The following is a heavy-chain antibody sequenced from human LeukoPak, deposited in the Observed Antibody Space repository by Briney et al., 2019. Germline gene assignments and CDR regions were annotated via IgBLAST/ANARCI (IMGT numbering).Heavy chain of an antibody. D-gene: IGHD6-13*01. CDR3: ARDSRIAAAGTHYYYMDV. CDR1: GGTFSSYA. V-gene: IGHV1-69*13. CDR2: IIPIFGTA. Sequence: ASVKVSCKASGGTFSSYAISWVRQAPGQGLEWMGGIIPIFGTANYAQKFQGRVTITADESTSTAYMELSGLRSEDTAVYYCARDSRIAAAGTHYYYMDVWGKGTTVIISS. J-gene: IGHJ6*03.